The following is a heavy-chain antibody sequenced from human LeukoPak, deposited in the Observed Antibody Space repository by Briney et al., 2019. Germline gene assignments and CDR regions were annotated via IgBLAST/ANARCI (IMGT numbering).Heavy chain of an antibody. Sequence: GGSLRLSCAASGFTFSNAWMAWVRQAPGKGLEWVGRIKSKTNGGTTDYPAPVKGRFTISRDDSKNTLYLQMNSLKTEDTAVYYCTTDLRYSGYDFDYWGQGTLVTVSS. CDR3: TTDLRYSGYDFDY. D-gene: IGHD5-12*01. J-gene: IGHJ4*02. V-gene: IGHV3-15*01. CDR1: GFTFSNAW. CDR2: IKSKTNGGTT.